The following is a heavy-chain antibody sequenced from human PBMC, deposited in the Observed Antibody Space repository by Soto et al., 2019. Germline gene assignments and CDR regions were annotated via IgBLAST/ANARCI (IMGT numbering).Heavy chain of an antibody. Sequence: ASVKVSCKASGYTFTGYYMHWVRQAPGQGLEWMGWINPNSGGTNYAQKFQGWVTMTRDTSISTAYMELSRLRSDDTAVYYCARGWTAVSSSWYGPYYGMDVWGQGTTVTVSS. CDR3: ARGWTAVSSSWYGPYYGMDV. CDR1: GYTFTGYY. CDR2: INPNSGGT. V-gene: IGHV1-2*04. J-gene: IGHJ6*02. D-gene: IGHD6-13*01.